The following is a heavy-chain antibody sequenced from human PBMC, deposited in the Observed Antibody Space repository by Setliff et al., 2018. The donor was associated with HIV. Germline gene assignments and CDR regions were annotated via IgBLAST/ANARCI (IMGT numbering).Heavy chain of an antibody. V-gene: IGHV4-30-4*01. CDR1: GGSISNSDHY. D-gene: IGHD3-22*01. Sequence: PSETLSLTCTVSGGSISNSDHYWSWIRQSPGKGPEWIGYIHYSGSTYYNPSLKSRVTISVHTSQNQFSLRLTSVTAADTAVYYCARDLDHFDSSGYLYPWGRGTLVTVSS. J-gene: IGHJ5*02. CDR3: ARDLDHFDSSGYLYP. CDR2: IHYSGST.